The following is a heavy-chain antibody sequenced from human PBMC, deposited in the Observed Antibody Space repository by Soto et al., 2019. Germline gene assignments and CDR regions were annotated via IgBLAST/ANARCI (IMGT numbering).Heavy chain of an antibody. CDR1: GGTFSSNA. J-gene: IGHJ5*02. D-gene: IGHD3-22*01. V-gene: IGHV1-69*13. Sequence: GASVKVSCKASGGTFSSNAISWVRQAPGQGLEWMGGIIPIFGTANYAQKFQGSVTITADESTSTAYMELSSLRSEDTAVYYCARDSPPDYYDSSGYYFRSPPNWFDPWGQGTLVTVSS. CDR3: ARDSPPDYYDSSGYYFRSPPNWFDP. CDR2: IIPIFGTA.